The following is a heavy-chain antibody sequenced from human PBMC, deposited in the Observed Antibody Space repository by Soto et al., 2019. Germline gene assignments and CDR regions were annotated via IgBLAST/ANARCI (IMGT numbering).Heavy chain of an antibody. CDR1: GFTFDDYA. Sequence: DVQLVESGGGLVQPGRSLRLSCAASGFTFDDYAMHWVRQAPGQGLEWVSGISWNSGSIGDADSVKGRFTISRDNAKNSLYLQMNSLRAEDTALYYCAKDGGRQQLVPSYWYFDLWGRGTLVTVSS. J-gene: IGHJ2*01. V-gene: IGHV3-9*01. D-gene: IGHD6-13*01. CDR2: ISWNSGSI. CDR3: AKDGGRQQLVPSYWYFDL.